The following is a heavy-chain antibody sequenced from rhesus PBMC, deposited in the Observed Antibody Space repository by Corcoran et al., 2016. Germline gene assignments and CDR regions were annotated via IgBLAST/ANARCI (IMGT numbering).Heavy chain of an antibody. CDR3: AKGGNGWHFDY. CDR1: GFTFSSYG. Sequence: EVQLVETGGGLVQPGGSLKLSCAASGFTFSSYGMSWVRQAPGKGLEGGSAITTGGDKTDDADAVKGRYTISRDNSATTLSLQMNSLRTEDTAVYYCAKGGNGWHFDYWGQGVLVTVSS. V-gene: IGHV3S5*01. CDR2: ITTGGDKT. D-gene: IGHD6-31*01. J-gene: IGHJ4*01.